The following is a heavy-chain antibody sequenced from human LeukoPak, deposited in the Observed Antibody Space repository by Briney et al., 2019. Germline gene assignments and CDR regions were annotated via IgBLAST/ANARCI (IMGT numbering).Heavy chain of an antibody. Sequence: GGSLRLSCAASGFTFSSYAMSWVRQAPGKGLEWVSSISSSSSYIYYADSVKGRFTISRDNAKNSLYLQMNSLRAEDTAVYYCAREVGGIVATHHHFYGMDVWGQGTTVTVSS. CDR1: GFTFSSYA. CDR2: ISSSSSYI. D-gene: IGHD5-12*01. J-gene: IGHJ6*02. V-gene: IGHV3-21*01. CDR3: AREVGGIVATHHHFYGMDV.